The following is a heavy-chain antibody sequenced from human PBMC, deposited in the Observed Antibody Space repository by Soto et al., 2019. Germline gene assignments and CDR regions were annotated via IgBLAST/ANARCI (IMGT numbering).Heavy chain of an antibody. J-gene: IGHJ5*02. CDR1: GDSIRSRSYY. Sequence: PSXTLSLTGTVSGDSIRSRSYYWGWIRQPPGKGLEWIGSVYYSVSTYYNPSLKSRVTISVDTSKNQLSLKLSSVTAADTAVYYCVRGSAPQAWGQGTLVTVSS. V-gene: IGHV4-39*01. CDR3: VRGSAPQA. CDR2: VYYSVST.